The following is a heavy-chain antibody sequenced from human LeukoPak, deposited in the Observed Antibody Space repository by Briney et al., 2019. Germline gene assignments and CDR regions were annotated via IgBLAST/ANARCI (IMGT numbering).Heavy chain of an antibody. V-gene: IGHV3-74*01. CDR1: GFTFSSYW. Sequence: SGGSLRLSCAASGFTFSSYWMHWVRQAPGKGLVWVSRINSDGSSTSYADSVKGRFTISRDNSKNTLYLQVNSLRAEDTAVYYCAKLTMIVLVITFNPFDYWGQGTLVAVSS. CDR3: AKLTMIVLVITFNPFDY. J-gene: IGHJ4*02. D-gene: IGHD3-22*01. CDR2: INSDGSST.